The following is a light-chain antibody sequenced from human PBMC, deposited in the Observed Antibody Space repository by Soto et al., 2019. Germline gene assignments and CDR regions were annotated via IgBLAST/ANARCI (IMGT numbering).Light chain of an antibody. V-gene: IGKV1-39*01. CDR1: QSIHSY. CDR3: QQSYNTPLT. Sequence: DIQMTQSPSSLSASEGDRVTITCRASQSIHSYLNWYQQKPGQAPNLLIHTASNSQSGVPSRFSGSGSGTDFTLTISSLQPEDSATYYCQQSYNTPLTFGGGTKVEIK. J-gene: IGKJ4*01. CDR2: TAS.